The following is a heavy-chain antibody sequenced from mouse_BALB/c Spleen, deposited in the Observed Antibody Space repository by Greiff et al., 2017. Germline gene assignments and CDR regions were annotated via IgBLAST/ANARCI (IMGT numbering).Heavy chain of an antibody. CDR2: ILPGSGST. CDR3: ARRGNYNYAMDY. V-gene: IGHV1-9*01. CDR1: GYTFSSYW. Sequence: VKLQQSGAELMKPGASVKISCKATGYTFSSYWIEWVKQRPGHGLEWIGEILPGSGSTNYNEKFKGKATFTADTSSNTAYMQLSSLTSEDSAVYYCARRGNYNYAMDYWGQGTSVTVSS. J-gene: IGHJ4*01. D-gene: IGHD2-1*01.